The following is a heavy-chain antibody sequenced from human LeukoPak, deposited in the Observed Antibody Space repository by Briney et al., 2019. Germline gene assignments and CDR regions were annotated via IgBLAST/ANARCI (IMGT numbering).Heavy chain of an antibody. Sequence: PGGSLRLSCAASGFTFSSYAMSWVRQAPGKGLEWVSAISGSGGSTYYADSVKGRFTISRDNSKNTLYLQMNSLRAEDTAVYFCAKGPSSAWSSFYAWGQGTLVTVSS. V-gene: IGHV3-23*01. CDR3: AKGPSSAWSSFYA. J-gene: IGHJ5*02. CDR1: GFTFSSYA. CDR2: ISGSGGST. D-gene: IGHD6-19*01.